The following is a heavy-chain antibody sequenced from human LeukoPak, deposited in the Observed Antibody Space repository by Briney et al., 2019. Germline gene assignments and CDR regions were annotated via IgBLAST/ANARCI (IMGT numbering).Heavy chain of an antibody. CDR3: AGRTSGSGSPEFHYLGMDI. V-gene: IGHV1-69*04. CDR2: VIPVVGTT. Sequence: SVKVSCTGSGGTFNNYAITWVRQAPGQGLEWMGRVIPVVGTTAYSQNFQGRLTITADTSTTTAYMELTSLRPDDTAVYYCAGRTSGSGSPEFHYLGMDIWGQGTTVAVSS. CDR1: GGTFNNYA. D-gene: IGHD3-10*01. J-gene: IGHJ6*02.